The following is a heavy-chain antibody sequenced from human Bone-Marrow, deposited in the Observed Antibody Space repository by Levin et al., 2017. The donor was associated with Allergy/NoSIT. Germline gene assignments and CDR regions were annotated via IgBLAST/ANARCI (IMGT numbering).Heavy chain of an antibody. CDR1: GHSLSEVS. J-gene: IGHJ3*02. CDR3: ATGVAVGLSGLGI. Sequence: VASVKVSCKVSGHSLSEVSIHWVRQAPGKGLEWMGTSDPEDGETFYAQKFEARVSMTEDTSTDTAYVELSSLSSEDTAVYYCATGVAVGLSGLGIWGQGTMVTVSS. CDR2: SDPEDGET. D-gene: IGHD6-19*01. V-gene: IGHV1-24*01.